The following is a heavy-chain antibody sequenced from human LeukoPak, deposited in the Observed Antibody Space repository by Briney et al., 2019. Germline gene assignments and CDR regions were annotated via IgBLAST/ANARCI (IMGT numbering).Heavy chain of an antibody. D-gene: IGHD6-13*01. CDR1: GFTFSSYA. CDR3: ARAGTGCYFDY. V-gene: IGHV3-23*01. CDR2: ISGSGGST. Sequence: GGSLRLSCAASGFTFSSYAMSWVRQAPGKGLEWVSAISGSGGSTYYADSVKGRFTISRDNSKNTLYLRMNSLRAEDTAVYYCARAGTGCYFDYWGQGTLVTVSS. J-gene: IGHJ4*02.